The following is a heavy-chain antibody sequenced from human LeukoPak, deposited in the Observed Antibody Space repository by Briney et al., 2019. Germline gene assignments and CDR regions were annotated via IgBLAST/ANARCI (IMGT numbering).Heavy chain of an antibody. J-gene: IGHJ4*02. D-gene: IGHD3-22*01. CDR1: GFTFSSYA. V-gene: IGHV3-23*01. CDR2: ISGSGGST. CDR3: AKAILDSSGFYYFDY. Sequence: PGGSLRLSCAASGFTFSSYAMSWVRQASGKGLEWVSAISGSGGSTYYADSVKGRFTISRDNSKNTLYLQMNSLRAEDTAVYYCAKAILDSSGFYYFDYWGQGTLVTVSS.